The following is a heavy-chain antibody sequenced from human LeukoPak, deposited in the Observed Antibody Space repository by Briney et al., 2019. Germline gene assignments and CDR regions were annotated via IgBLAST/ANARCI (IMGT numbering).Heavy chain of an antibody. D-gene: IGHD3-10*01. Sequence: PSGTLSLTCAVSGGSISSSNWWSWVRQPPGKGLEWIGEIYHSGSTNYNPSLKSRVTISVDKSKNQFSLKLSSVTAADTAVYYCAREWFGEPTSYGMDVWGQGTTVTVSS. V-gene: IGHV4-4*02. CDR2: IYHSGST. J-gene: IGHJ6*02. CDR1: GGSISSSNW. CDR3: AREWFGEPTSYGMDV.